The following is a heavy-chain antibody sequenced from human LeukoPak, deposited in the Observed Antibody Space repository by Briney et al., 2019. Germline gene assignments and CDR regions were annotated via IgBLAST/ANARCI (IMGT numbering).Heavy chain of an antibody. CDR2: IIPIFGTA. CDR1: GGTFSSYA. CDR3: AREGIVGATTLGY. Sequence: SSVKVSCTASGGTFSSYAISWVRQAPGQGLEWMGRIIPIFGTANYAQKFQGRVTTPTDESTSTAYMRRSSLRSENTAGYYCAREGIVGATTLGYWSQETLVTVSS. D-gene: IGHD1-26*01. V-gene: IGHV1-69*05. J-gene: IGHJ4*02.